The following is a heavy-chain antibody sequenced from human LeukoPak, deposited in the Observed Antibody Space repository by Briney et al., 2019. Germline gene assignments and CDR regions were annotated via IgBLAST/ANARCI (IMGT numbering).Heavy chain of an antibody. Sequence: GGSLRLSCTASGFTFGDYAMTWVRQAPGKGLEWVGFIRSKAYGGTPEYAASVKGRFTSSRDDSKSIAYLQMNSLKTEDTAVYYCTRDQTPYYWGQGTLVTVSS. CDR1: GFTFGDYA. J-gene: IGHJ4*02. CDR2: IRSKAYGGTP. CDR3: TRDQTPYY. V-gene: IGHV3-49*04.